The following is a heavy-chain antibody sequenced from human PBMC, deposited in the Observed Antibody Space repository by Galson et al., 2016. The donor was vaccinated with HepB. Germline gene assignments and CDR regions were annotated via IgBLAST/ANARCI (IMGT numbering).Heavy chain of an antibody. CDR3: ARGSPVYCSSTSCYQEYFYYYYGMDV. CDR2: INHDGSTK. V-gene: IGHV3-7*01. J-gene: IGHJ6*02. CDR1: GFTFSSQW. Sequence: SLRLSCAASGFTFSSQWMNWVRQAPGRGLEWVANINHDGSTKQYVDSVKGRFYISRDNAKNSLYLQMNSLRAEDTAVYYCARGSPVYCSSTSCYQEYFYYYYGMDVWGQGTTVTV. D-gene: IGHD2-2*01.